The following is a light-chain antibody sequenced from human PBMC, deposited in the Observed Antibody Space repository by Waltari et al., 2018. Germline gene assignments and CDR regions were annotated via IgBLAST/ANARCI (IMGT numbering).Light chain of an antibody. V-gene: IGLV4-69*01. Sequence: QLAVTQSPSASASLGASVKLTCTLSSEHSAYAIAWHQHQPEKGPRFLMKIDGGGGHTKGDGIPDRFSGFNSGAERYLTSSSLQDEDEAAYYCQTWAPDTVVFGGGTKLTV. CDR1: SEHSAYA. CDR3: QTWAPDTVV. CDR2: IDGGGGH. J-gene: IGLJ2*01.